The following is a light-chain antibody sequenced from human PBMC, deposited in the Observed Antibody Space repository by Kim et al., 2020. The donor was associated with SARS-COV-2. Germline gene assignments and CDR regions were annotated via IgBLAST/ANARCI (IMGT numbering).Light chain of an antibody. J-gene: IGKJ4*01. CDR3: QQDNSYPLT. CDR1: QSISSW. CDR2: KAS. V-gene: IGKV1-5*03. Sequence: DIQMTQSPSTLSASVGDRVTITCRASQSISSWLAWYQQKPGKAPNLLIYKASSLESGVPSRFSGSGSGTEFTLTISSLQPDDFATYYCQQDNSYPLTFGGGTKLEI.